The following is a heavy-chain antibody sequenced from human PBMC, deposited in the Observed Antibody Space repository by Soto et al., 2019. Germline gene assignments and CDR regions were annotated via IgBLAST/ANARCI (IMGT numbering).Heavy chain of an antibody. CDR1: GYTFANYW. CDR2: FFPGDSSI. J-gene: IGHJ6*03. Sequence: VESLKISCETSGYTFANYWIAWVRQMPGKGLEWMGIFFPGDSSITYNPSFQGQVTISADKSISTAYLQWSSLKASDTAIYYCARQGFLYMDVWGKGTTVTVSS. V-gene: IGHV5-51*01. CDR3: ARQGFLYMDV.